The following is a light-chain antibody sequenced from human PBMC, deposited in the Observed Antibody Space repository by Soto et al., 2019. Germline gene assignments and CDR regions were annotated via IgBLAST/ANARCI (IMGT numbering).Light chain of an antibody. V-gene: IGKV1-39*01. Sequence: DIQMTQSPSSLSASVGDRVTITCRASQDISPWLAWYQHKPGTAPKLLIYSASNLQRGVPSRFSGSGSGTDFTLTISSLQPEDFATYYCQQSYITLYSFGQGTSLEIK. CDR1: QDISPW. CDR3: QQSYITLYS. J-gene: IGKJ2*03. CDR2: SAS.